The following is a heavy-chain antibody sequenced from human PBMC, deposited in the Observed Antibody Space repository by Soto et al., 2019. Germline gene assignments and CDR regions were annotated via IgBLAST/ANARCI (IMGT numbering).Heavy chain of an antibody. CDR3: ARVRITMVRGVIINYYYGMDV. CDR1: GYTFTSYG. CDR2: ISAYNGNT. J-gene: IGHJ6*02. D-gene: IGHD3-10*01. V-gene: IGHV1-18*01. Sequence: ASVKVSCKASGYTFTSYGISWVRQAPGQGLEWMGWISAYNGNTNYAQKLQGRVTMTTDTSTGTAYMELRSLRSDDTAVYYCARVRITMVRGVIINYYYGMDVWGQGTTVTVSS.